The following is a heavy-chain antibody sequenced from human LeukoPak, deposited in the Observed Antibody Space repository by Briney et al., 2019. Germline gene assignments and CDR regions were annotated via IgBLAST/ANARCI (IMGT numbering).Heavy chain of an antibody. D-gene: IGHD3-16*01. CDR2: INPSGGTT. J-gene: IGHJ5*02. V-gene: IGHV1-46*01. Sequence: ASVKVSCKASGYTFTRYYMHWVRQAPGQGLEWMGIINPSGGTTDHAQKFHGRITVTRDTSTSTVYMELTSLTSEDTAVYYCARDALSYDYSWGSYGHLGIDPWGQGTLVTVSS. CDR3: ARDALSYDYSWGSYGHLGIDP. CDR1: GYTFTRYY.